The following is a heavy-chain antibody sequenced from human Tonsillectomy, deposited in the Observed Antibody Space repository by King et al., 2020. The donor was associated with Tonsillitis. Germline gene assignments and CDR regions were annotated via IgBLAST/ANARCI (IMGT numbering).Heavy chain of an antibody. J-gene: IGHJ5*02. CDR3: VKDLWADRANS. Sequence: VQLVESGGGLVLPGGSLRLSCSASGFTFSAYAMSWVRQAPGKALEWVSVIYGGGTSAFYTDSVKGRFTISRDDSKKTLHLQMNSLRADDTAVYYCVKDLWADRANSWGQGILVTVSS. CDR1: GFTFSAYA. V-gene: IGHV3-23*03. CDR2: IYGGGTSA. D-gene: IGHD1-26*01.